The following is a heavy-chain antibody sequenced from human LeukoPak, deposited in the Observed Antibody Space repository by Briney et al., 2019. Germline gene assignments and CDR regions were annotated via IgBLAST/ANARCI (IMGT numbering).Heavy chain of an antibody. D-gene: IGHD2-8*01. CDR1: GFTFSSYA. V-gene: IGHV3-23*01. CDR3: ARDLGYCTNGVCHTRFDY. Sequence: PGGSLRLSCAASGFTFSSYAMSWVRQAPGKGLEWVSAISGSGGSTYYADSVKGRFTISRDNSKNTLYLQMNSLRAEDTAVYYCARDLGYCTNGVCHTRFDYWGQGTLDAVSS. CDR2: ISGSGGST. J-gene: IGHJ4*02.